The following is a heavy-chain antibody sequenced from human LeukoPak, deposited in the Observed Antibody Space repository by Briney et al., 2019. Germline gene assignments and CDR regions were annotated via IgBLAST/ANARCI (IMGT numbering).Heavy chain of an antibody. CDR1: GFTLSTYN. Sequence: GGSLRLSCAASGFTLSTYNMHWVRQATGKGLEWVSAIGPAGDTYYSGSVKGRLTISRENAKNSLYLQMNSMRAGDTAVYYCARVRISAWILDYWGQGALVTVSS. CDR2: IGPAGDT. D-gene: IGHD6-19*01. V-gene: IGHV3-13*01. CDR3: ARVRISAWILDY. J-gene: IGHJ4*02.